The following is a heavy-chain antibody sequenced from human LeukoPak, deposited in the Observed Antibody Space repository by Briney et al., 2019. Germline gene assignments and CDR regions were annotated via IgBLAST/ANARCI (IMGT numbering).Heavy chain of an antibody. D-gene: IGHD2-15*01. CDR3: ARDRGGSTLYYFDY. Sequence: SQTLSLTCVLSGDTVSSNNAAWNWVRQSPSRGLEWLVRTYYRSKWYNDYAVSVKSRITINPDTSKNQFSLQLNSVTPEDTAVYYCARDRGGSTLYYFDYWGQGTLVTVSS. CDR1: GDTVSSNNAA. CDR2: TYYRSKWYN. J-gene: IGHJ4*02. V-gene: IGHV6-1*01.